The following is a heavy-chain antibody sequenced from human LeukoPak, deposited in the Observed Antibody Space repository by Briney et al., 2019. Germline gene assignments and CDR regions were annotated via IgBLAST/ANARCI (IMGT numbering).Heavy chain of an antibody. CDR2: IIPIFGTA. J-gene: IGHJ5*02. CDR3: ARGWFGEFDP. CDR1: GYTFTSYG. D-gene: IGHD3-10*01. Sequence: AASVKVSCKASGYTFTSYGISWVRQAPGQGLEWMGGIIPIFGTANYAQKFQGRVTITADESTSTAYMELSSLRPEDTAVYYCARGWFGEFDPWGQGTLVTVSS. V-gene: IGHV1-69*13.